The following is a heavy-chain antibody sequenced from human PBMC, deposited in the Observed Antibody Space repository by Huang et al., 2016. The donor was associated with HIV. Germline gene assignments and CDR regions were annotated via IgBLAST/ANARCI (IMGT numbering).Heavy chain of an antibody. D-gene: IGHD3-10*01. V-gene: IGHV4-39*01. J-gene: IGHJ4*02. Sequence: QLQLQESGPGLVKPSETLSLTCTVSGGSIRSDNYYWGWIRQPPGKGLEWIGSIYYSGSTYYNPYLKGRVTITVDTSKNQFSLKMRSVTAADTAVYYCARLPGSITMIRGVITDPYWGQGTLVTVSS. CDR1: GGSIRSDNYY. CDR3: ARLPGSITMIRGVITDPY. CDR2: IYYSGST.